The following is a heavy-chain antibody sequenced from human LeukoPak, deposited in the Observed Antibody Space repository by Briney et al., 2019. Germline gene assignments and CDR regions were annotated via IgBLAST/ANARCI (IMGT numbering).Heavy chain of an antibody. CDR3: ARGGDSYGFDY. CDR1: GGSFSGYY. D-gene: IGHD5-18*01. V-gene: IGHV4-34*01. Sequence: PSETLSLTCAVYGGSFSGYYWSWIRQPPGKGLEWIGEINHSGSTNYNPSLKSRVTISVDTSKNPFSLKLSSVTAADTAVYYCARGGDSYGFDYWGQGTLGTVSS. J-gene: IGHJ4*02. CDR2: INHSGST.